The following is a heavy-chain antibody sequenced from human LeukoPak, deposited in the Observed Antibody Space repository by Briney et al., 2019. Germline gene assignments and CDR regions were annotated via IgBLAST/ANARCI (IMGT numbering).Heavy chain of an antibody. J-gene: IGHJ4*02. CDR2: ISGSGGST. Sequence: PGGSLRLSCAASGFTFSSYAMSWVRQAPGKGLEWVSAISGSGGSTYYADSAKGRFTISRDNSKNTLYLQMNSLRAEDTAVYYCAKGGIYSKTPFDYWGQGTLVTVSS. CDR1: GFTFSSYA. D-gene: IGHD1-26*01. V-gene: IGHV3-23*01. CDR3: AKGGIYSKTPFDY.